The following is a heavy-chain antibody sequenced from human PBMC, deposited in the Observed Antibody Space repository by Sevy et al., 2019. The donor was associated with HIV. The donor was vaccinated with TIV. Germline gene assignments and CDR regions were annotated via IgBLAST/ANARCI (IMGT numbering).Heavy chain of an antibody. V-gene: IGHV3-15*04. CDR1: GFTFSNVW. CDR2: IESKSEGGTT. CDR3: TTMMRLFGDPNCWYFDL. J-gene: IGHJ2*01. Sequence: GGSLRLSCAASGFTFSNVWTSWVRQASGKGLEWVGRIESKSEGGTTDYAEPVKGRFSISRDESSDTVYLQMNSLKTEDTATYYCTTMMRLFGDPNCWYFDLWGRGTLVTVSS. D-gene: IGHD2-21*01.